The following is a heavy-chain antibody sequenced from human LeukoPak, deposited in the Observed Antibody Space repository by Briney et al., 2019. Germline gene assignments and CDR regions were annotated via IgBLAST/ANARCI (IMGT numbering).Heavy chain of an antibody. CDR2: IYQSGST. D-gene: IGHD3-10*01. Sequence: NPSETLSLTCTVSGNSISSGYYWGWIRRPPGKGLEWIGSIYQSGSTYYNPSLKSRVTISVDTSKNQFSLKLSSVTAADTAVYFCARDRVLRDYMDVWGKGTTVTVSS. J-gene: IGHJ6*03. V-gene: IGHV4-38-2*02. CDR1: GNSISSGYY. CDR3: ARDRVLRDYMDV.